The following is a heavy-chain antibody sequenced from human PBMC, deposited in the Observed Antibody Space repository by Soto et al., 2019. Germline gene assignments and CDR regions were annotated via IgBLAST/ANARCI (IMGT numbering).Heavy chain of an antibody. J-gene: IGHJ6*02. CDR1: GFISNNYA. D-gene: IGHD2-8*02. Sequence: EVQLWESGGGLVQPGGSLRLSCAASGFISNNYALTWVRQSPGKGLEWVSTSGGSGGTTYYADSVKGRFTISRDSSKNTLSLQMNSLRVEDTATYYCARDWTGNTCPCLDVWGQGTTVSVSS. CDR3: ARDWTGNTCPCLDV. CDR2: SGGSGGTT. V-gene: IGHV3-23*01.